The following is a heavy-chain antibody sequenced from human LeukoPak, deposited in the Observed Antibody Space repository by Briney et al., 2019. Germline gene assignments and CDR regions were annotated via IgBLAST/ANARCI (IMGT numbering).Heavy chain of an antibody. Sequence: ASVKVSCKASGYTSTSYYMHWVRQAPGQGLEWMGIINPSGGSTSYAQKFQGRVTMTRDTSTSTVYMELSSLRSEDTAVYYCARDGHYYDSSGYFVPSEYFDYWGQGTLVTVSS. CDR2: INPSGGST. J-gene: IGHJ4*02. CDR1: GYTSTSYY. CDR3: ARDGHYYDSSGYFVPSEYFDY. D-gene: IGHD3-22*01. V-gene: IGHV1-46*01.